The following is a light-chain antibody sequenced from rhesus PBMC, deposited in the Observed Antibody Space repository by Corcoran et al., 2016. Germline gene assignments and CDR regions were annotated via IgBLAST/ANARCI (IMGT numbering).Light chain of an antibody. CDR3: YQQSSGWT. J-gene: IGKJ1*01. V-gene: IGKV3-10*01. CDR1: QRVSSY. CDR2: GAF. Sequence: QVILTQSPATLSLSPGERATLSCRASQRVSSYLAWYQQKPGQAPRLLIYGAFSRAHGIPDRFSGSGSGTDFTRTISSLEPEDVGVYNGYQQSSGWTFGQGTKVEIK.